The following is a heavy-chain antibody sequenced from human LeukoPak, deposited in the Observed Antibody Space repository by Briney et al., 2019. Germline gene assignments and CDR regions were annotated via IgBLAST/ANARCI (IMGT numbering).Heavy chain of an antibody. D-gene: IGHD5-18*01. Sequence: SETLSLTCTVSGGSISSSSYYWGCIRQPPGKGLEWIGSIFHSGSSYYNPSLKSRVTISVDTSKNQCSLKLYSVTAADTAVYYCARLLGGYSYGPIFYYFDYWGQGTLVTVSS. J-gene: IGHJ4*02. CDR1: GGSISSSSYY. V-gene: IGHV4-39*01. CDR2: IFHSGSS. CDR3: ARLLGGYSYGPIFYYFDY.